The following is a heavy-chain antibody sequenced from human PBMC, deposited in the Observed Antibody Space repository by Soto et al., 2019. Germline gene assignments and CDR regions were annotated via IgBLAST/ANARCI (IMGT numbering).Heavy chain of an antibody. Sequence: EVQLLESGGGLVQPGGSLRLSCATSGFTFSSYAMSWVRQAPGKGLEWVSAISGSGGSTYYADSVKGRFTISRDNSKNTLYMQMNSLRAEDTAVYYCAKESHDLGSFDYWGKGTLVTVSS. V-gene: IGHV3-23*01. CDR3: AKESHDLGSFDY. J-gene: IGHJ4*02. CDR1: GFTFSSYA. D-gene: IGHD3-16*01. CDR2: ISGSGGST.